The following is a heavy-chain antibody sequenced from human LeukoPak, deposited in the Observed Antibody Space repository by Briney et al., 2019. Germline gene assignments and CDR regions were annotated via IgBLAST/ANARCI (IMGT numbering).Heavy chain of an antibody. V-gene: IGHV1-8*01. CDR1: GYTFTSYD. D-gene: IGHD5-18*01. CDR3: ARGLGYQLWLPHYYYGMDV. CDR2: MNPNSGNT. J-gene: IGHJ6*02. Sequence: ASVKVSCKASGYTFTSYDINWVRQATGQGLEWMGWMNPNSGNTGYAQKFQGRVTMTRNTSISTAYMELSSLRSEDTAVYYCARGLGYQLWLPHYYYGMDVWGQGTTVTVSS.